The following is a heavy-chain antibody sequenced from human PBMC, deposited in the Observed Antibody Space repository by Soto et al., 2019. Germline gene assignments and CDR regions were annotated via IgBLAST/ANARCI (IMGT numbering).Heavy chain of an antibody. CDR3: AREYYGLLTGYYNDH. D-gene: IGHD3-9*01. Sequence: EVQLVESGGDSVQPGGSLRLSCAASGFPFSSYSMHWVRHTPGKGLEWVSRISGDGTTIYYADSVTGRFTVSRDNAKNTLSLQMSGLGAEDTAVYYCAREYYGLLTGYYNDHWGQGTLVSVSS. J-gene: IGHJ4*02. CDR1: GFPFSSYS. V-gene: IGHV3-74*01. CDR2: ISGDGTTI.